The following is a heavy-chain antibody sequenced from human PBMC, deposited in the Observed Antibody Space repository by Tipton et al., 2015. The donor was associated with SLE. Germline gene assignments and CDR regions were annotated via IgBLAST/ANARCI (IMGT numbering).Heavy chain of an antibody. CDR1: GGSISSYY. D-gene: IGHD6-13*01. CDR3: ARSGRIAAAADDAFDI. V-gene: IGHV4-4*07. CDR2: IYTSGST. Sequence: TLSLTCSVSGGSISSYYWSWIRQPAGKGLEWIGRIYTSGSTNYNPSLKSRVTMSVDTSKNQFSLKLSSVTAADTAVYYCARSGRIAAAADDAFDIWGQGTMVTVSS. J-gene: IGHJ3*02.